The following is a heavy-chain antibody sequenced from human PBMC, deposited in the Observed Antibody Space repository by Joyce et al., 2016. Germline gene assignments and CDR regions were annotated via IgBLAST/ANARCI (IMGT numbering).Heavy chain of an antibody. CDR1: GLTLSNYG. D-gene: IGHD6-25*01. V-gene: IGHV3-30*18. CDR3: AKILTATYSSGWFLDY. J-gene: IGHJ4*02. Sequence: QVQLVESGGGVVQPGRSLRLSCAASGLTLSNYGVHGVRPAPGKGLEWVAVISYDGIYKYYADSVKGRFTISRDNSKNAVFLEMNNLRTEDTAVYYCAKILTATYSSGWFLDYWGQGTLVTVSS. CDR2: ISYDGIYK.